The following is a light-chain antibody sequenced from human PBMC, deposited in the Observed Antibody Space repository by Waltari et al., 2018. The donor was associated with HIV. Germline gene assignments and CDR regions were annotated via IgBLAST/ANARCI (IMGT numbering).Light chain of an antibody. CDR2: GAS. CDR1: QSVSSY. J-gene: IGKJ5*01. V-gene: IGKV3-11*01. CDR3: HQRSSWPLT. Sequence: DIVLTQSPATLSLTPGERATLSCRASQSVSSYLAWYQQKPGQAPRLLIYGASSRATGIPARFSGSGSGTDFTLTISSLEPGDFGVYYCHQRSSWPLTFGQGTRLEIK.